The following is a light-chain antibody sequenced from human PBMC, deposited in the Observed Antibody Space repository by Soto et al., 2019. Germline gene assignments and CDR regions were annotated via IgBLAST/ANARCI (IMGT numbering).Light chain of an antibody. Sequence: EIVLTQSPGTLSLSPGERATLSCRASQSVRNSYLAWYQQKPGQAPRLLMYGASTVASGIPDRFSVSGSGSDFTLTISRLEPEDFAVYYCQQYGSSPRTFGQGTKVEIK. V-gene: IGKV3-20*01. CDR3: QQYGSSPRT. J-gene: IGKJ1*01. CDR1: QSVRNSY. CDR2: GAS.